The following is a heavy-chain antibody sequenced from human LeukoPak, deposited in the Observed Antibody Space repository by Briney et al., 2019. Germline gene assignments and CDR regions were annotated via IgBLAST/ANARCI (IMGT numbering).Heavy chain of an antibody. CDR1: GYTFTSYG. V-gene: IGHV1-18*01. CDR3: AIIPGYNWNDGLRDY. J-gene: IGHJ4*02. D-gene: IGHD1-1*01. Sequence: GASVKVSCKASGYTFTSYGISWVRQAPGQGLEWMGWISAYNGNTNYAQKLQGRVTMTTDTSTSTVYMELRSLRPDDTAVYYCAIIPGYNWNDGLRDYWGQGTLVTVSS. CDR2: ISAYNGNT.